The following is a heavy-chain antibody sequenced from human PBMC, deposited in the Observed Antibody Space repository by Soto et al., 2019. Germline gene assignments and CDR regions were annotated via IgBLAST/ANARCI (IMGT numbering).Heavy chain of an antibody. CDR3: AEDVGGYTNRLARH. CDR1: GYTFTSYG. Sequence: ASVKVSCKASGYTFTSYGISWVRQAPGQGPEWMGWISAYNGNTNYAQKLQGRVTMTTDTSTSTAYMELTSLRPEDTAVYYCAEDVGGYTNRLARHWGPGTLVPVSS. CDR2: ISAYNGNT. J-gene: IGHJ4*02. D-gene: IGHD5-18*01. V-gene: IGHV1-18*01.